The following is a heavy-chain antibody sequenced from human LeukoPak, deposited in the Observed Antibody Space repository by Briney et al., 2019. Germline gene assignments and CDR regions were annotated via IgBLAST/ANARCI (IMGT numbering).Heavy chain of an antibody. V-gene: IGHV1-69*13. CDR2: IIPIFGTA. CDR3: AREGRYYDFWSGSRDAFDI. CDR1: GGTFISYA. D-gene: IGHD3-3*01. Sequence: SVKVSCKASGGTFISYAISWVRQAPGQGLEWMGGIIPIFGTANYAQKFQGRVTITADESTSTAYMELSSLRSEDTAVYYCAREGRYYDFWSGSRDAFDIWGQGTMVTVSS. J-gene: IGHJ3*02.